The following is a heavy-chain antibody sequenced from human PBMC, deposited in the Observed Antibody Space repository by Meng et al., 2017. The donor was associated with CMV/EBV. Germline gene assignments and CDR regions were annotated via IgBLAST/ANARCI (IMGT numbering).Heavy chain of an antibody. V-gene: IGHV3-43*01. Sequence: GESLKISCAASGFTFDDYTMHWVRQAPGKGLEWVSLISWDGGSTYYADSVKGRFTISRDNSKSTLYLQMNSLRAEDTAVYYCARDRYWGQGTLVTVSS. CDR3: ARDRY. CDR2: ISWDGGST. CDR1: GFTFDDYT. J-gene: IGHJ4*02.